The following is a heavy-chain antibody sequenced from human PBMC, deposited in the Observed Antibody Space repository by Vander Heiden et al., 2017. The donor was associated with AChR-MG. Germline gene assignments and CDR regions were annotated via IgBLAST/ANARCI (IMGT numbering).Heavy chain of an antibody. CDR2: ISAYNGNT. CDR3: ARGSPVAGTDY. D-gene: IGHD6-19*01. J-gene: IGHJ4*02. CDR1: GYTLPSYV. Sequence: QVQLVQSGAEAKKPGAPVKVSCTASGYTLPSYVISWVRQAPVQGLEWMGWISAYNGNTNYAQKLQGRVTMTTDTSTSTAYMELRSLRSDDTAVYYCARGSPVAGTDYWGQGTLVTVSS. V-gene: IGHV1-18*01.